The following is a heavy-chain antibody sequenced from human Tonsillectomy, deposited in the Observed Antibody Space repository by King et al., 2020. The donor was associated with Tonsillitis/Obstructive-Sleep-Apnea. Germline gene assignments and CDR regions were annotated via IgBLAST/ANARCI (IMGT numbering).Heavy chain of an antibody. Sequence: QLQESGPGLVKPSETLSLTCTVSGGSISSYYWSWIRQPPGKGLEWIGYIYYSGSTNYNPSLKSRVTISVDTSKNHYSLKLSSVTAADMAVYYCAREGANWFDPWGQGTLVTVSS. V-gene: IGHV4-59*01. CDR1: GGSISSYY. CDR3: AREGANWFDP. CDR2: IYYSGST. D-gene: IGHD3-16*01. J-gene: IGHJ5*02.